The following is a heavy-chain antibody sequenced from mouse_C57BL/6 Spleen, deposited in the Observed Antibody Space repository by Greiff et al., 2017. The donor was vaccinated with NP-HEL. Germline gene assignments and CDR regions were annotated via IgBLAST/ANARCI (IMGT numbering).Heavy chain of an antibody. CDR3: ARGGLRYYFDY. Sequence: QVQLQQPGAELVRPGSSVKLSCKASGYTFTSYWMHWVKQRPIQGLEWIGTIEPSDSYTHYHQKFKDKATLTVDKSSSPAYMQLSSLTSEDAAVYYGARGGLRYYFDYWGQGTTLTVSS. J-gene: IGHJ2*01. CDR1: GYTFTSYW. CDR2: IEPSDSYT. D-gene: IGHD1-1*01. V-gene: IGHV1-52*01.